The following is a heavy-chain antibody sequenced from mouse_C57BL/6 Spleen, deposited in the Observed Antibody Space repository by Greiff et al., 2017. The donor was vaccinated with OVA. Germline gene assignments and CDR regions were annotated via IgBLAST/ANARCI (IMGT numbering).Heavy chain of an antibody. CDR1: GYSITSGYY. V-gene: IGHV3-6*01. J-gene: IGHJ3*01. D-gene: IGHD1-1*01. CDR3: ARGGDYYGSSYEFAY. CDR2: ISYDGSN. Sequence: ESGPGLVKPSQSLSLTCSVTGYSITSGYYWNWIRQFPGNKLEWMGYISYDGSNNYNPSLKNRISITRDTSKNQFFLKLNSVTTEDTATYYCARGGDYYGSSYEFAYWGQGTLVTVSA.